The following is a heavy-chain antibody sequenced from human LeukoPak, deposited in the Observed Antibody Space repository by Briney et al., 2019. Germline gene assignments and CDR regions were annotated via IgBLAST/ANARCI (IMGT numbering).Heavy chain of an antibody. CDR1: GFTLSNDF. CDR2: ISSSSSYI. Sequence: PGGSLRLSCVASGFTLSNDFMSWVRQAPGKGLEWVSSISSSSSYIYYADSVKGRFTISRDNAKNSLYLQMNSLRAEDTAVYYCARVPYGSGSYPFDYWGQGTLVTVSS. V-gene: IGHV3-21*01. CDR3: ARVPYGSGSYPFDY. J-gene: IGHJ4*02. D-gene: IGHD3-10*01.